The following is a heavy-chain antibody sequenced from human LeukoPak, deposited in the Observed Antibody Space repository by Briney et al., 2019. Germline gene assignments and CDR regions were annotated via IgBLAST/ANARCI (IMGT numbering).Heavy chain of an antibody. J-gene: IGHJ6*02. V-gene: IGHV1-3*01. CDR3: ASEAVAVIGSLGDYYYYYGMDV. Sequence: ASVTVSCKASGYTFTSYAMHWVRQAPGQRLEWMGWINAGNGNTKYSQKFQGRVTITRDTSASTAYMELSSLRSEDTAVYYCASEAVAVIGSLGDYYYYYGMDVWGQGTTVTVSS. CDR2: INAGNGNT. D-gene: IGHD6-19*01. CDR1: GYTFTSYA.